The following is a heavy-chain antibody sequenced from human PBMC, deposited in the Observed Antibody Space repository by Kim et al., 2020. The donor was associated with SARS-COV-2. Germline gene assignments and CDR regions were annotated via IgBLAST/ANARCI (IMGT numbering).Heavy chain of an antibody. CDR1: GDSVSSNSAA. CDR3: AREVEVIEGGVNWFDP. V-gene: IGHV6-1*01. D-gene: IGHD2-21*01. CDR2: TYYRSKWYN. J-gene: IGHJ5*02. Sequence: SQTLSLTCAISGDSVSSNSAAWNWIRQSPSRGLEWLGRTYYRSKWYNDYAVSVKSRITINPDTSKNQFSLQLNSVTPEDTAVYYCAREVEVIEGGVNWFDPWGQGTLVTVSS.